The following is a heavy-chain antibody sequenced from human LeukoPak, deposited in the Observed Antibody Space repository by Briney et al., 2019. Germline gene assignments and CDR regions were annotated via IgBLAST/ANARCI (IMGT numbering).Heavy chain of an antibody. CDR1: GFTFSDYY. CDR2: ISSGGITI. Sequence: GGSLRLSCAASGFTFSDYYMSWIRQAPGKGLEWVSYISSGGITIYYADSVKGRFTISRDNAKNSLYLQMNSLRAEDTAVYYCARAQADIVVVTAYYYYGMDVWGQGTTVTVSS. V-gene: IGHV3-11*04. CDR3: ARAQADIVVVTAYYYYGMDV. J-gene: IGHJ6*02. D-gene: IGHD2-21*02.